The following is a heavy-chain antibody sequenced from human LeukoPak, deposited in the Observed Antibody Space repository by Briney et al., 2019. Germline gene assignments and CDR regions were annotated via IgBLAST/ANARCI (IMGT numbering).Heavy chain of an antibody. V-gene: IGHV3-20*04. CDR1: GFTFDDYG. CDR3: ARDLADIVVVVAATGHAFDI. CDR2: INWNGGST. Sequence: PGGSLRLSCAASGFTFDDYGMSWVRQAPGKGPEWVSGINWNGGSTGYADSVKGRFTISRDNAKNSLYLQMNSLRAEDTALYYCARDLADIVVVVAATGHAFDIWGQGTMVTVSS. D-gene: IGHD2-15*01. J-gene: IGHJ3*02.